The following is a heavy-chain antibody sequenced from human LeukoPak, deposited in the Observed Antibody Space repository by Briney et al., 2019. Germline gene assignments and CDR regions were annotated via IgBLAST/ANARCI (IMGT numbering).Heavy chain of an antibody. D-gene: IGHD3-9*01. CDR3: ARKYYDILTGYYYFDY. V-gene: IGHV3-23*01. CDR1: GFTFSSYA. Sequence: PGGSLRLSCAASGFTFSSYAMSWVRQAPGKGLEWVSDISGSGISTYYADSVKGRFTISRDNSKNTLYLQMNSLRAEDTAVYYCARKYYDILTGYYYFDYWGQGTLVTVSS. CDR2: ISGSGIST. J-gene: IGHJ4*02.